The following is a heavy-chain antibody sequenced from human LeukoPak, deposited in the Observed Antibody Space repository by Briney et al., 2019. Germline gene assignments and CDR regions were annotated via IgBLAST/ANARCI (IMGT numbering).Heavy chain of an antibody. J-gene: IGHJ4*02. CDR3: AKVKYCSGGSCYSPLYYFDY. CDR2: ISGSGGNT. V-gene: IGHV3-23*01. CDR1: GFTFDDYA. Sequence: GGSLRLACAASGFTFDDYAMSWVRQAPGKGLEWVSTISGSGGNTSDADSVKGRFTTSRDSSKNTLYLQMNSLRAEDTAIYYCAKVKYCSGGSCYSPLYYFDYWGQGTLVTVSS. D-gene: IGHD2-15*01.